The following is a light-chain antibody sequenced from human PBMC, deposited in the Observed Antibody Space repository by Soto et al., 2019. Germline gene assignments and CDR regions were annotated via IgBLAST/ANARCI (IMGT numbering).Light chain of an antibody. V-gene: IGKV1-5*01. CDR1: QSISNW. Sequence: DIQMTQSPSTLSASVGNRVTITCRASQSISNWLAWYQQKPGKAPKLLIYDASNLDSGVPSRFSGSGSGTEFTLTISSLQPDDFATYYCHQYNSYSWTFGQGTKVEIK. CDR2: DAS. CDR3: HQYNSYSWT. J-gene: IGKJ1*01.